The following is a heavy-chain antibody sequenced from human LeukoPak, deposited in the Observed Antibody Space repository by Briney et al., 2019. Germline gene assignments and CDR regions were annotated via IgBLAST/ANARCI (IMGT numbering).Heavy chain of an antibody. CDR2: ISAYNGNT. Sequence: ASVKVSCKASGYTFTTYGISWVRQAPGQGLEWMGWISAYNGNTNYAQKLQGRVTMTTDTSTSTAYMELRSLRSDDTAVYYCARDRLGGSGSYYKYWGQGTLVTVSS. J-gene: IGHJ4*02. CDR1: GYTFTTYG. CDR3: ARDRLGGSGSYYKY. V-gene: IGHV1-18*01. D-gene: IGHD3-10*01.